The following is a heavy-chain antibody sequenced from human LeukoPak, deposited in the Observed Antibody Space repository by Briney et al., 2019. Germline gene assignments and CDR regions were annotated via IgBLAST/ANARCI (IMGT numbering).Heavy chain of an antibody. V-gene: IGHV3-7*03. Sequence: GGSLRLSCAASGFTFSSYTMNWVRQAPGKGLEWVANIKQDGSEKYYVDSVKGRFTISRDNAKNSLYLQMNGLRDEDMALYYCAKGTVLLWYGDRGYFDYWGQGTLVIVSS. D-gene: IGHD3-10*01. CDR1: GFTFSSYT. J-gene: IGHJ4*02. CDR2: IKQDGSEK. CDR3: AKGTVLLWYGDRGYFDY.